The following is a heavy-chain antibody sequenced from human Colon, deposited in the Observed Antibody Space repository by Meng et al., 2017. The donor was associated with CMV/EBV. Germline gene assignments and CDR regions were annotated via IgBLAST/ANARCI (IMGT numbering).Heavy chain of an antibody. CDR1: GYTFTSYD. Sequence: ASVKVSCKASGYTFTSYDIKWVRQATGQGLEWMGWMNPNSGNTGYAQKFQGRVTMTRNTSISTAYMELSSLRSEDTAVYYCARGPKYQLLFIYYYGMDVWGQGTTVTVSS. D-gene: IGHD2-2*01. V-gene: IGHV1-8*01. CDR2: MNPNSGNT. CDR3: ARGPKYQLLFIYYYGMDV. J-gene: IGHJ6*02.